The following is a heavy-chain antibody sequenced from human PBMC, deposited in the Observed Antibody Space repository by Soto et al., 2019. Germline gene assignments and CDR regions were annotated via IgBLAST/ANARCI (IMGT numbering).Heavy chain of an antibody. V-gene: IGHV1-69*06. J-gene: IGHJ2*01. CDR3: DREKGSPMIYWYFDL. CDR2: VIPSFGTA. D-gene: IGHD3-16*01. CDR1: GGTFSDFA. Sequence: QEQLVQSGAEVKKPGSSVKVSCKAAGGTFSDFAITWVRQAPGQGLEWMGGVIPSFGTANYAQKFQGRVTFTADKSTRTAYMELSSLRSEDTAVYYCDREKGSPMIYWYFDLWGRGTLVTVSS.